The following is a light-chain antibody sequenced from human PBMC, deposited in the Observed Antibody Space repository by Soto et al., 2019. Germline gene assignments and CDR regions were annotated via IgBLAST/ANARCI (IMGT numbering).Light chain of an antibody. CDR3: QQYNNWWT. CDR1: QSVSSS. Sequence: EIMMTQSPATLSVSLGERATLSCMATQSVSSSLAWYQQKPGQAPRLLIYGASTRATGIPARFSGSGSGTEFTLTINSLQSEDFAVYYCQQYNNWWTFGQGTKVDIK. CDR2: GAS. V-gene: IGKV3-15*01. J-gene: IGKJ1*01.